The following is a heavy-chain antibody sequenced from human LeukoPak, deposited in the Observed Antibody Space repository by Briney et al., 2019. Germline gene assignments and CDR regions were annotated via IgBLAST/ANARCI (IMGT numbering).Heavy chain of an antibody. CDR3: ARQNDFWRGYYDY. D-gene: IGHD3-3*01. J-gene: IGHJ4*02. V-gene: IGHV3-48*01. CDR1: GFTFSSYS. CDR2: ISRSSSTV. Sequence: GGSLRLSCEASGFTFSSYSMNWVRQAPGKGLEWISYISRSSSTVHYADSVKGRFTISRDNAKNSLHLQLNSLRAEDTAMYYCARQNDFWRGYYDYWGQGILVSVSS.